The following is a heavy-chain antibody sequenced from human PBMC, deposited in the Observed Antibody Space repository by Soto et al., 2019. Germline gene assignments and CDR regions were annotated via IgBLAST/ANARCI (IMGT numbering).Heavy chain of an antibody. CDR2: IYYSGST. D-gene: IGHD6-13*01. CDR1: SGSISSTNYY. CDR3: ARHPHPVPPSIAAAGTGFDY. Sequence: SETLSLTCTVSSGSISSTNYYWGWIRQPPGKGLEWIGSIYYSGSTYYNPSLKSRVTISVDTSKNQFSLKLSSVTAADTAVYYCARHPHPVPPSIAAAGTGFDYWGQGTLVTRLL. J-gene: IGHJ4*02. V-gene: IGHV4-39*01.